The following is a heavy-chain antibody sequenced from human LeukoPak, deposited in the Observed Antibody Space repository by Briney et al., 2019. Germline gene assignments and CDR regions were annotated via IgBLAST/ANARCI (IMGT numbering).Heavy chain of an antibody. CDR3: ARDSSIFGVF. Sequence: GGSLRLSCAASGFTFSSYWLSWVRQAPGKGLECVANIKHDGSEKYYMDSVKGRFTISRDNAKNSLYLQMNSLRAEDTAVYYCARDSSIFGVFWGQGTLVTVSS. CDR2: IKHDGSEK. D-gene: IGHD3-3*01. J-gene: IGHJ4*02. CDR1: GFTFSSYW. V-gene: IGHV3-7*01.